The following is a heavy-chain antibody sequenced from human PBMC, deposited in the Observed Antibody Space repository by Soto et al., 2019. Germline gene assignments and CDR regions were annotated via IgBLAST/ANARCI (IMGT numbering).Heavy chain of an antibody. CDR2: IKQDGGEK. CDR3: ARGSVRCTNGVCLKY. CDR1: EFTFSSYW. Sequence: EVQLLESGGDLVQPGGSLRLSCVASEFTFSSYWMSWVRQVPGKGLEWVANIKQDGGEKYYVDSVKGGFTISRDNAKNSLYLQMNSLRAEDTAVYYCARGSVRCTNGVCLKYWGQGTLVTVSS. V-gene: IGHV3-7*03. D-gene: IGHD2-8*01. J-gene: IGHJ4*02.